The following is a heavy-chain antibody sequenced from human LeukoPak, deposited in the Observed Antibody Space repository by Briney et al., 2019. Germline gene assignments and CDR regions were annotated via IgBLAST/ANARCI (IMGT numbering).Heavy chain of an antibody. CDR2: ISAYNGNT. Sequence: ASVKVSCKASGYIFASYGISWVRQAPGQGLEWMGWISAYNGNTIYAQKLQGRVTMTTDTSTSTVYMELRSLRSDDTAVYYCARDRSGWYDYWGQGTLVTVSS. CDR1: GYIFASYG. V-gene: IGHV1-18*01. CDR3: ARDRSGWYDY. J-gene: IGHJ4*02. D-gene: IGHD6-19*01.